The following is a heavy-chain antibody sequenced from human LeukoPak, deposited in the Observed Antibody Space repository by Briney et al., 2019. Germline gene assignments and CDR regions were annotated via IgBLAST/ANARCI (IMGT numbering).Heavy chain of an antibody. J-gene: IGHJ3*02. CDR1: GYSISSGYY. CDR2: IYHSGST. V-gene: IGHV4-38-2*02. D-gene: IGHD3-16*01. CDR3: AREGDPSSYAFDI. Sequence: PSETLSLTCTVSGYSISSGYYWGWIRPPPGKGLEWIGSIYHSGSTYYNPSLKSRVTISVDTSKNQFSLKLSSVTAADTAVYYCAREGDPSSYAFDIWGQGTMVTVSS.